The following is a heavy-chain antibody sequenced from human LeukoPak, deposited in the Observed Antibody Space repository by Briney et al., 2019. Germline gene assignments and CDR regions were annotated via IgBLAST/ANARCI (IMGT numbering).Heavy chain of an antibody. CDR2: INIGNGNT. V-gene: IGHV1-3*04. CDR1: GYTFINHA. CDR3: ARRLGRSFDY. D-gene: IGHD2-21*01. Sequence: ASVTVSCKASGYTFINHAIHWVRQAPGQRLEWMGWINIGNGNTKYSQNFQGRVTITRDTSATTAYMDLSSLRSEDTAVYYCARRLGRSFDYWGQGTLVTVSS. J-gene: IGHJ4*02.